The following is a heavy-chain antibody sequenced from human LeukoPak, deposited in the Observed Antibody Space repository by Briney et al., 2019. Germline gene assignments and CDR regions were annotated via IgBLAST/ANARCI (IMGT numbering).Heavy chain of an antibody. D-gene: IGHD1-26*01. CDR1: GGSISSYY. J-gene: IGHJ4*02. CDR3: ARLRGSYYVTSPFDY. Sequence: PSETLSLTCTVSGGSISSYYWSWIRQPPGKGLEWIGEINHSGSTNYNPSLKSRVTISVDTSKNQFSLKLSSVTAADTAVYYCARLRGSYYVTSPFDYWGQGTLVTVSS. CDR2: INHSGST. V-gene: IGHV4-34*01.